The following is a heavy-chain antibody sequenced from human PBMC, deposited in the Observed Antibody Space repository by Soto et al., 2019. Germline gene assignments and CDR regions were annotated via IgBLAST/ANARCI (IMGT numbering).Heavy chain of an antibody. Sequence: PSETLSLTCTVSGGSIISGGYYWSWIRQHPGKGLEWIGYIYYSGSTYYNPSLKSRVTISVDTSKNQFSLKLSSVTAADTAVYYCARAGGTMVRGVIITGYYYMDVWGKGTTVTVSS. J-gene: IGHJ6*03. D-gene: IGHD3-10*01. V-gene: IGHV4-31*03. CDR1: GGSIISGGYY. CDR2: IYYSGST. CDR3: ARAGGTMVRGVIITGYYYMDV.